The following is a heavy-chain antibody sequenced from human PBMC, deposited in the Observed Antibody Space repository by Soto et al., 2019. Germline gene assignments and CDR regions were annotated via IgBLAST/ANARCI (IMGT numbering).Heavy chain of an antibody. D-gene: IGHD5-18*01. CDR2: IYYSGST. CDR1: GGSISSDY. J-gene: IGHJ4*02. V-gene: IGHV4-59*08. CDR3: ARRYGASFDY. Sequence: SETQSITCTVSGGSISSDYWSWIRQPPGKGLEWIGYIYYSGSTNYNPSLKSRVTISVDTSKNQFSLKLSSLTVADSSVHCCARRYGASFDYWGQGTLVTVSS.